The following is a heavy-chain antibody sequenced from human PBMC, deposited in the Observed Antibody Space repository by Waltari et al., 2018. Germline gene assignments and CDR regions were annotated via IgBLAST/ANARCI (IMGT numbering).Heavy chain of an antibody. V-gene: IGHV3-9*01. CDR3: AKDAGGGSDYYGMDV. J-gene: IGHJ6*02. CDR2: ISGNRGSI. Sequence: EVQLVESGGGLVQPGRSLRLSCAASGFTFDDYAMHWVRQAPGKGLGGVSGISGNRGSIGYADSVKGRFTISRDNAKNSLYLQMNSLRAEDTAVYYCAKDAGGGSDYYGMDVWGQGTTVTVSS. CDR1: GFTFDDYA. D-gene: IGHD3-16*01.